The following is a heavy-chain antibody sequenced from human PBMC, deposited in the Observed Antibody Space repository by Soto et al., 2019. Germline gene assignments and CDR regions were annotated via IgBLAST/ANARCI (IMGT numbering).Heavy chain of an antibody. D-gene: IGHD1-1*01. Sequence: EVQLLESEGGLVQPGGSLRLSCAASGFTFGSYAINWVSQAPGKGLEWVSGIASSGRDTYYADSVKGRFTISRDNSKDTLFLQIHNLRAEDTAVYYCARATTGIADFDSWGQGTLVTVSS. V-gene: IGHV3-23*01. J-gene: IGHJ4*02. CDR3: ARATTGIADFDS. CDR1: GFTFGSYA. CDR2: IASSGRDT.